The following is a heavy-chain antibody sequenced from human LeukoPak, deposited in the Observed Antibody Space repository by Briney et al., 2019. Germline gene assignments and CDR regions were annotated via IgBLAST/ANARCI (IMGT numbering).Heavy chain of an antibody. Sequence: GGSLRLSCAASGFTFSSFEMKWVRQAPGKGLEWVSSISSSSSYIYYADSVKGRFTISRDNAKNSLYLQMNSLRAEDTAVYYCARAAPYVGASGAFDIWGQGTMVTVSS. CDR2: ISSSSSYI. V-gene: IGHV3-21*01. J-gene: IGHJ3*02. CDR1: GFTFSSFE. D-gene: IGHD1-26*01. CDR3: ARAAPYVGASGAFDI.